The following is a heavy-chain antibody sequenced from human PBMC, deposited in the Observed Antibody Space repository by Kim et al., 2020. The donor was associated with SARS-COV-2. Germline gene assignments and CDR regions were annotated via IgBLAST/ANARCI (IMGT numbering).Heavy chain of an antibody. D-gene: IGHD1-1*01. Sequence: ASVKVSCKASGYTFTSYDINWVRQATGQGLEWMGWMNPNSGNTGYAQKFQGRVTMTRNTSISTAYMELSSLRSEDTAVYYCATHRGGNAYYYYGMDVWGQGTTVTVSS. CDR1: GYTFTSYD. CDR2: MNPNSGNT. V-gene: IGHV1-8*01. J-gene: IGHJ6*02. CDR3: ATHRGGNAYYYYGMDV.